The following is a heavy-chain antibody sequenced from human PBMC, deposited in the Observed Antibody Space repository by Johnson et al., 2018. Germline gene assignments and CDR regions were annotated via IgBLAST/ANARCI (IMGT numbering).Heavy chain of an antibody. CDR1: GFTFSSYG. CDR3: AKGSGRGYSYGYGRDDAFDI. D-gene: IGHD5-18*01. V-gene: IGHV3-30*18. Sequence: VQLVESGGGVVQPGRSLRLSCAASGFTFSSYGMHWVRQAPGKGLEWVAVISYAGSNKYYADSVKGRFTISRDNSKNTLYLQMNSLRAEDTAVYYCAKGSGRGYSYGYGRDDAFDIWGQGTMVTVSS. CDR2: ISYAGSNK. J-gene: IGHJ3*02.